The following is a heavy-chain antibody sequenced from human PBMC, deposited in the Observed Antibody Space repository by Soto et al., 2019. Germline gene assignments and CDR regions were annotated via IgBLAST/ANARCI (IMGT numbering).Heavy chain of an antibody. J-gene: IGHJ4*02. CDR3: ARDRYSYGPFDY. Sequence: SETLSLTCAVYGGSFSGYYWSWIRQPPGKGLEWIGEINHSGSTNYNPSLKSRVTISVDTSKNQFSLKLSSVTAADTAVYYCARDRYSYGPFDYWGQGTLVTVS. D-gene: IGHD5-18*01. CDR2: INHSGST. CDR1: GGSFSGYY. V-gene: IGHV4-34*01.